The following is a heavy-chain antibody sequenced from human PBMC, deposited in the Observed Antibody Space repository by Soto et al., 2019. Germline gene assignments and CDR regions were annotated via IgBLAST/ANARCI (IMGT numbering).Heavy chain of an antibody. CDR1: GFTFSSFA. CDR3: ARAYGMDV. V-gene: IGHV3-23*01. CDR2: ISGSGGST. J-gene: IGHJ6*02. Sequence: GGSLRLSCAASGFTFSSFAMNWVRQAPGKGLEWVSSISGSGGSTYYADSVKGRFTISRDNAKNTLYLQMNSLRAEDTAVYYCARAYGMDVWGQGTTVTVSS.